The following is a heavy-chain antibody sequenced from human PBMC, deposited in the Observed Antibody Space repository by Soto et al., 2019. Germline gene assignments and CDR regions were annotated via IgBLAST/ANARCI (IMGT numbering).Heavy chain of an antibody. Sequence: PSETLSLTCIVSGGPTSSNNYYWAWIRQPPGKGLEWIGSIYKSGTTSYNPSLKSRVTISVDTPKNEVSLSLSSVTVADTAVYYCARIQWLVWYFDLWGRGTLVTVSS. D-gene: IGHD6-19*01. V-gene: IGHV4-39*01. CDR3: ARIQWLVWYFDL. CDR2: IYKSGTT. J-gene: IGHJ2*01. CDR1: GGPTSSNNYY.